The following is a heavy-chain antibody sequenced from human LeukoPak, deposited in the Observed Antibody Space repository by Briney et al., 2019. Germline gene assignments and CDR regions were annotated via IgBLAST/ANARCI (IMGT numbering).Heavy chain of an antibody. D-gene: IGHD3-22*01. Sequence: GSSVKVSCKASGGTFSSYAISWVRQAPGQGLEWMGGIIPIFGTANYAQKFQGRVTITADESTSTAYMELSSLRSEDTAVYYSARAYYDMNYYYYGMDVWGQGTTVTVSS. J-gene: IGHJ6*02. CDR1: GGTFSSYA. CDR3: ARAYYDMNYYYYGMDV. CDR2: IIPIFGTA. V-gene: IGHV1-69*01.